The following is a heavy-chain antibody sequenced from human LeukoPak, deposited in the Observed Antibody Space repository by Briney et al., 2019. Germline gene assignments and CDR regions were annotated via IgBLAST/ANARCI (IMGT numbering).Heavy chain of an antibody. CDR1: GYSISSCYY. Sequence: PSETLSLTCAVSGYSISSCYYWGWIRQPPGKGLEWIGSIYHSGSTYYNPSLKSRVTISVDTSKNQFSLKLSSVTAADTAVYYCARAVLLWFGEPPGWFDPWGQGTLVTVSS. CDR3: ARAVLLWFGEPPGWFDP. J-gene: IGHJ5*02. D-gene: IGHD3-10*01. V-gene: IGHV4-38-2*01. CDR2: IYHSGST.